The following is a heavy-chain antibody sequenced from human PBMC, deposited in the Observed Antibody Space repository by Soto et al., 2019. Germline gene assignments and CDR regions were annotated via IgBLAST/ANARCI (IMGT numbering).Heavy chain of an antibody. Sequence: SETLSLTCAVSGDTISTGGYSWAWIRQPPGKPLEWIGHTYHSGNPYYNPSLKSRVIISVDRSKNQFSLKLSSVTAADTAVYYCARSPDSSGYYPRWYYYGMDVWGQGTTVTVSS. CDR1: GDTISTGGYS. CDR3: ARSPDSSGYYPRWYYYGMDV. D-gene: IGHD3-22*01. J-gene: IGHJ6*02. CDR2: TYHSGNP. V-gene: IGHV4-30-2*01.